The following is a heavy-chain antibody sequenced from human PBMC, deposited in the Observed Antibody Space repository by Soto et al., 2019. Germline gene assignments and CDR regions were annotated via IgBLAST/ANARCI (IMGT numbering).Heavy chain of an antibody. D-gene: IGHD3-22*01. V-gene: IGHV4-59*08. CDR1: GGSISSYY. CDR2: IYYSGST. J-gene: IGHJ4*02. Sequence: PSETLSLTCTVSGGSISSYYWSWIRQPPGKGLEWIGYIYYSGSTNYNPSLKSRVTISVDTSKNQFSLKLSSVTAADTAVYYCARHLKYYYDSRSFDYWGQGTLVTVSS. CDR3: ARHLKYYYDSRSFDY.